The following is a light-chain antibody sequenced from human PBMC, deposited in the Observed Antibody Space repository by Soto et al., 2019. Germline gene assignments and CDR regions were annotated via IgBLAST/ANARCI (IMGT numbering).Light chain of an antibody. CDR2: DAS. CDR1: QSISSW. J-gene: IGKJ5*01. V-gene: IGKV1-5*01. CDR3: QQYSTYST. Sequence: DIQMTQSPSTLSASVGDRFTITFRASQSISSWLAWYQQKPGKAPKLLIYDASSLESGVPSRFSGSGSGTEFTLTISSLQPDDFATYYCQQYSTYSTFGQGTRLEIK.